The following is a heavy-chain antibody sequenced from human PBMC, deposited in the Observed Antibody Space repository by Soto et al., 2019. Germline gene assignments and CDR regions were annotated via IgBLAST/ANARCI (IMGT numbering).Heavy chain of an antibody. CDR2: IYSGGSA. J-gene: IGHJ6*02. D-gene: IGHD3-3*01. CDR3: ARDRFLQTSSTGTSYQYGVDV. V-gene: IGHV3-53*01. Sequence: GSLRLSCAVSWFPVSSNYVSWVRQVPGKGLEWVSVIYSGGSAFYPESVKGRFTISRDSAQNTVFLQMNSLRAEDTAVYYCARDRFLQTSSTGTSYQYGVDVWGHGTTVTV. CDR1: WFPVSSNY.